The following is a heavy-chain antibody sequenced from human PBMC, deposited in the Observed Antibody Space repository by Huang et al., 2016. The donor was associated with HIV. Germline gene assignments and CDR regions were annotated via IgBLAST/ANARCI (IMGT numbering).Heavy chain of an antibody. Sequence: QVQLQQWGAGLLKPSETLSLTCAVYGGSLSGYSWSWIRQSPAKGLEWVGEIKYIGTTTSNPSLKSLVTISLDTSKNQFSLKLSSVTAADTAGYYCARRFRVAAARKWFDPWGQGILVTVSS. CDR2: IKYIGTT. D-gene: IGHD6-13*01. CDR1: GGSLSGYS. V-gene: IGHV4-34*01. CDR3: ARRFRVAAARKWFDP. J-gene: IGHJ5*02.